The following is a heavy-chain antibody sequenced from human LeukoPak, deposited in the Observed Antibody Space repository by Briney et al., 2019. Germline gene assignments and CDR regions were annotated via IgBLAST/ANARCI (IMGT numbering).Heavy chain of an antibody. CDR3: ASPSGASTW. CDR2: IFHSGNT. CDR1: GGSISSGPW. Sequence: TSQTLSLTCTVSGGSISSGPWWSWVRQPPGKGLEWIGEIFHSGNTNYNPSLKSRVTISVDKSKNQFSLKLTSVTAADTAVYYCASPSGASTWWGQGTLVTVSS. J-gene: IGHJ4*02. D-gene: IGHD3-10*01. V-gene: IGHV4-4*02.